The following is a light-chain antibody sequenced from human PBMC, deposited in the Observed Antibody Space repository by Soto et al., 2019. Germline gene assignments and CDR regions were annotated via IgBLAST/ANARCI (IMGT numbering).Light chain of an antibody. CDR2: GAS. CDR1: QSVSID. Sequence: EIVMTQSPATLSVSPVERATLSCRASQSVSIDLAWYQQTPGQAPRLLIYGASTGATASPVRFSGSASVTEFIIPSSRLHSEDFTAYYCQQYNTWPLTFGHATNVDIK. CDR3: QQYNTWPLT. V-gene: IGKV3-15*01. J-gene: IGKJ1*01.